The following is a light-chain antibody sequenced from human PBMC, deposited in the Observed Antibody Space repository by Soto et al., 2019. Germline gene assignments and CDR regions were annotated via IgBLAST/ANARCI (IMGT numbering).Light chain of an antibody. CDR2: EGS. V-gene: IGLV2-23*01. Sequence: QSALTQPASVSGSPGQSITISCTGTSSDVGSYNLVSWYQPHPGKAPKLMIYEGSKRPSGVSNRFSGSKSGNTASLTISGLQAEDEADYYCCAYAGSSTLYVFGTGTKLTVL. CDR3: CAYAGSSTLYV. J-gene: IGLJ1*01. CDR1: SSDVGSYNL.